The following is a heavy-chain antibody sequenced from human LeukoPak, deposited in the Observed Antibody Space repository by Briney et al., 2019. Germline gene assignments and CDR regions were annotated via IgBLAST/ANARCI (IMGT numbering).Heavy chain of an antibody. V-gene: IGHV4-59*08. J-gene: IGHJ3*02. CDR1: GCSISSYY. Sequence: SSETLSLTCTASGCSISSYYWSWIRQPPGKGLEWIGYIYYSGSTNYNPSLKSRVTISVDTSKTQFSLKLSSVTAADTAVYYCARRGLLHYAFEIWGQGTMFTVSS. D-gene: IGHD2-15*01. CDR2: IYYSGST. CDR3: ARRGLLHYAFEI.